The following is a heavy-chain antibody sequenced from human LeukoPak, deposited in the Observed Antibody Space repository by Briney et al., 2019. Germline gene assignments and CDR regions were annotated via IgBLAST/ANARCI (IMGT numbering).Heavy chain of an antibody. CDR2: IPYDGSNK. CDR3: ARDPDMYSSSRNNPYYFDY. V-gene: IGHV3-30-3*01. J-gene: IGHJ4*02. Sequence: QAGRSLRLSCAASGFTFSSYAMHWVRQAPGKGLEWVAVIPYDGSNKYYADSVKGRFTISRDNSKNTLYLQMNSLRAEDTAVYYCARDPDMYSSSRNNPYYFDYWGQGTLVTVSS. CDR1: GFTFSSYA. D-gene: IGHD6-13*01.